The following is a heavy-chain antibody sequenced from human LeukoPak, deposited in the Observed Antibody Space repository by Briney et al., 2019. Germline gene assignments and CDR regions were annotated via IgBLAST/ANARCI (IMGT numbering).Heavy chain of an antibody. D-gene: IGHD2-2*01. CDR1: GFSSSDRY. CDR2: ISHSSGTI. CDR3: AKGAVGYCSSTSCRRPFDY. Sequence: GGSLRLSCAAAGFSSSDRYMTWIRQAPGKGLEWVAYISHSSGTIYYADSVKGRFTISRDNARNSLYLQMNSLRAEDTAVYYCAKGAVGYCSSTSCRRPFDYWGQGTLVTVSS. J-gene: IGHJ4*02. V-gene: IGHV3-11*04.